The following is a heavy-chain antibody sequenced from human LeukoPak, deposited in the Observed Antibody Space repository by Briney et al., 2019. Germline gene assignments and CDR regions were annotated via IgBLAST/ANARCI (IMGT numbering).Heavy chain of an antibody. J-gene: IGHJ3*02. Sequence: PGGSLRLSCAASGFTFSSYWMSWVRQAPGKGLEWVANIKQDGSEKYYVDSVKGRFTISRDNAKNSLYLQMNSLRAEDTAVYYCARDGNLGYCSGGSCYFSDAFDIWGQGTMVTVSS. V-gene: IGHV3-7*01. CDR1: GFTFSSYW. CDR2: IKQDGSEK. CDR3: ARDGNLGYCSGGSCYFSDAFDI. D-gene: IGHD2-15*01.